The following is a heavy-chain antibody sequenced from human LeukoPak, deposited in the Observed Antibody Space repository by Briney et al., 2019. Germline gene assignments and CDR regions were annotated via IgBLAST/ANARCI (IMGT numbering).Heavy chain of an antibody. Sequence: GGSLRLSCAASGFTFSSYWMSWVRQAPGKGLEWVANIKQDGSEKYYVDSVKGRFTISRDNAKNSLYLQMNSLRAEDTAVYYCARDFGGGTYYDFWSGYYYFDYWGQGTLVTVSS. CDR1: GFTFSSYW. D-gene: IGHD3-3*01. CDR3: ARDFGGGTYYDFWSGYYYFDY. CDR2: IKQDGSEK. V-gene: IGHV3-7*01. J-gene: IGHJ4*02.